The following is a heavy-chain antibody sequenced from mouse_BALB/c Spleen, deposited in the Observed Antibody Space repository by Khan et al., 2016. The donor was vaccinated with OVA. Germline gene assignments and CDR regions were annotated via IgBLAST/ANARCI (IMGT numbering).Heavy chain of an antibody. D-gene: IGHD4-1*01. Sequence: QVQLKQSGPELVKPGASVKMSCKASGYTFTDYVMNWVQKRNGQGLEWIGQIYPGSDSTYYNEKFKGKATLTADRSSSTAYMQLSNLTSEDSAVYVCARAGWDVFAYWGQGTLVTVSA. V-gene: IGHV1-77*01. J-gene: IGHJ3*01. CDR3: ARAGWDVFAY. CDR2: IYPGSDST. CDR1: GYTFTDYV.